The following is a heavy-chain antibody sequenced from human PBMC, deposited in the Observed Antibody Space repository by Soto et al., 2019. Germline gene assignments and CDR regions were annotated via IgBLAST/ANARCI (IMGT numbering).Heavy chain of an antibody. CDR1: GFIFSYYG. V-gene: IGHV3-33*01. CDR3: ARDFGHSYGFYNDFDS. Sequence: QVQLVESGGGVVQPGRSLRLSCAASGFIFSYYGMHWVRQAPGKGLEWVAIIWYDGSNEQYTDAVKGRFTVSRDNSRNRVYLQMDRLRPEDTAVYYCARDFGHSYGFYNDFDSWGQGALVTVSS. CDR2: IWYDGSNE. D-gene: IGHD5-18*01. J-gene: IGHJ4*02.